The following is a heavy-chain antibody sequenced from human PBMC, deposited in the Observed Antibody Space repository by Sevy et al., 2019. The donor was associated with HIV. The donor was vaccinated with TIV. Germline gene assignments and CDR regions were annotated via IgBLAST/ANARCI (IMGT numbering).Heavy chain of an antibody. CDR3: ARRGASGGWYHFDY. CDR1: GYSFTSSW. CDR2: IYTTDSDA. D-gene: IGHD6-19*01. Sequence: GESLKISCKAPGYSFTSSWIGWVRQMPGKGLEWMGIIYTTDSDARYSPSFEGQVTISVDKSISTAYLQWSSLKASDTAMYYCARRGASGGWYHFDYWGQGTLVTVSS. V-gene: IGHV5-51*01. J-gene: IGHJ4*02.